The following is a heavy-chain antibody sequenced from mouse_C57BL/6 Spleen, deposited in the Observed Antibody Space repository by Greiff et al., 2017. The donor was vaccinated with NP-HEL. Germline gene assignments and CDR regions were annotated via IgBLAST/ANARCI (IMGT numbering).Heavy chain of an antibody. Sequence: QVQLQQSGPELVKPGASVKISCKASGYAFSSSWMNWVKQRPGKGLEWIGRIYPGDGDTNYNGKFKGEATLTADKSSSTAYMQLSSLTSEDSAVYFCARGGVFAYWGQGTLVTVSA. V-gene: IGHV1-82*01. J-gene: IGHJ3*01. CDR1: GYAFSSSW. CDR2: IYPGDGDT. CDR3: ARGGVFAY.